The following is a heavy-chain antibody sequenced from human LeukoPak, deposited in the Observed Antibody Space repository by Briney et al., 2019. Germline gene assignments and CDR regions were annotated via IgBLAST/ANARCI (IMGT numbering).Heavy chain of an antibody. CDR2: INHSGST. V-gene: IGHV4-34*01. D-gene: IGHD5-18*01. CDR1: GGSISSYY. Sequence: PSETLSLTCTVSGGSISSYYWSWIRQPPGKGLEWIGEINHSGSTYYNPSLKSRVTISVDTSKNQFSLKLSSVTAADTAVYYCASPAMAFIDQGRYNYYYYMDVWGKGTTVTVSS. J-gene: IGHJ6*03. CDR3: ASPAMAFIDQGRYNYYYYMDV.